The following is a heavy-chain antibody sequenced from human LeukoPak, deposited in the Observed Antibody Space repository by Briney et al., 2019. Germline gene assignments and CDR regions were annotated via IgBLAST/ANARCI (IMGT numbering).Heavy chain of an antibody. J-gene: IGHJ1*01. Sequence: GGSLRLSCAASGFTFSSNAMHWVRQAPGKGLEWVAIISYDGSNKYYADSVKGRFTISRDKSKNTLYLQMNSLRGEDTAVYYCARGGKIALAGTRSSQYFQHWGQGTLVTVSS. D-gene: IGHD6-19*01. CDR2: ISYDGSNK. CDR1: GFTFSSNA. V-gene: IGHV3-30*04. CDR3: ARGGKIALAGTRSSQYFQH.